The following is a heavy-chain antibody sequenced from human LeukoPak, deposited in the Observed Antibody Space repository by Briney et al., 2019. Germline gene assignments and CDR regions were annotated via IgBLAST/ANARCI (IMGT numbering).Heavy chain of an antibody. D-gene: IGHD6-19*01. CDR2: ISSSSSYL. J-gene: IGHJ4*02. V-gene: IGHV3-21*01. CDR1: GFTLSNYN. Sequence: PGGSLRLSCAASGFTLSNYNMNWVRQAPGKGLEWVSSISSSSSYLFFADSVKGRFTISRANTKNSLYLQMNSLRVDDTAVYYCARDAVTGYSSGWYKPFPFDYWGQGSLVTVSS. CDR3: ARDAVTGYSSGWYKPFPFDY.